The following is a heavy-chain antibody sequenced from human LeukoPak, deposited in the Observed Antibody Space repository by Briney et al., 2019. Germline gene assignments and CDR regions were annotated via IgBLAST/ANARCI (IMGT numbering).Heavy chain of an antibody. CDR3: ARITYCSGGSCFYGMDV. V-gene: IGHV4-59*01. CDR2: IYYSGST. D-gene: IGHD2-15*01. CDR1: GGSISSYY. J-gene: IGHJ6*02. Sequence: ASETLSLTCTVSGGSISSYYWSWIRQPPGEGLEWIGYIYYSGSTNYNPSLKSRVTISVDASKNQFSLKLSSVTAADTAVYYCARITYCSGGSCFYGMDVWGQGTTVTVSS.